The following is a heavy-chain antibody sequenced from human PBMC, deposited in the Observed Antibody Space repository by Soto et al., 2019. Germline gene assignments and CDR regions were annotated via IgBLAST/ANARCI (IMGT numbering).Heavy chain of an antibody. D-gene: IGHD1-26*01. J-gene: IGHJ4*02. Sequence: GGSLRLSCAASTFTFSNYAMSWVRQAPGKGLEWVSGISGSGGSTFYADSVKGRFTISRDNSKNTLYLQMNSLKGEDTDVYYSAKGRSESYTQYFDYWGQGTLVTVSS. CDR3: AKGRSESYTQYFDY. CDR2: ISGSGGST. V-gene: IGHV3-23*01. CDR1: TFTFSNYA.